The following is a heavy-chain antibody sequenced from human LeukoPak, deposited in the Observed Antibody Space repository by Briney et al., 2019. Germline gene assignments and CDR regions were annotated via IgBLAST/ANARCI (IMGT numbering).Heavy chain of an antibody. CDR2: IKQDGSEK. V-gene: IGHV3-7*01. CDR1: GFTLSSYW. Sequence: GGSLRLSCAASGFTLSSYWMSWVRQAPGKGLEWVAHIKQDGSEKYYVDSVKGRFTISRDNAKNSLYLQMNSLRAEDTAVYYCARTYSSGNWLDPWGQGTLVTVSS. J-gene: IGHJ5*02. CDR3: ARTYSSGNWLDP. D-gene: IGHD6-13*01.